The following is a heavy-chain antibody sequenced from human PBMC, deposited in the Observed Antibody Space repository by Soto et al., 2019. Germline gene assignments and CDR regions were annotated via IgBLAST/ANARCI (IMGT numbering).Heavy chain of an antibody. CDR3: ARLIADDEYSYGSYYFDC. J-gene: IGHJ4*02. Sequence: AASVTISCKGSGHCFTSYCPIWVFQMPGKRPECPARIDPSDSYTNYSASFQGHVTISADKSVSTACLQWSRLKASDTAMYYCARLIADDEYSYGSYYFDCWGQGTLFSVSS. D-gene: IGHD5-18*01. CDR2: IDPSDSYT. V-gene: IGHV5-10-1*01. CDR1: GHCFTSYC.